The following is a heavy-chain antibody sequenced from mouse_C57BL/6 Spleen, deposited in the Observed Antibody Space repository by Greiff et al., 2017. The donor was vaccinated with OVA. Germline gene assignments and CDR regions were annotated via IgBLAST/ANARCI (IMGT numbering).Heavy chain of an antibody. Sequence: DVQLVESGEGLVKPGGSLKLSCAASGFTFSSYAMSWVRQTPGKRLEWVAYISRGGDYIYYADNVKGRFTISGDNARNTVYLQMRSLTSEDTAMYDCTRANFSMDYWGQGTSVTVSS. J-gene: IGHJ4*01. D-gene: IGHD4-1*01. CDR3: TRANFSMDY. CDR1: GFTFSSYA. CDR2: ISRGGDYI. V-gene: IGHV5-9-1*02.